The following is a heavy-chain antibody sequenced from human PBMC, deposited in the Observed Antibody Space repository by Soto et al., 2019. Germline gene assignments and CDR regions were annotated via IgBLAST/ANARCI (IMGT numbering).Heavy chain of an antibody. CDR2: IIPIFGTA. V-gene: IGHV1-69*01. Sequence: QVQLVQSGAEVKKPGSSVKVSCKASGGTFSSYAISWVRQAPGQGLEWMGGIIPIFGTANYAQKFQGRVTITADESTSTAYMELSSLRSEDTAVYYCARDREIGIFGVARYYGMDVWGQGTTVTVSS. J-gene: IGHJ6*02. CDR3: ARDREIGIFGVARYYGMDV. D-gene: IGHD3-3*01. CDR1: GGTFSSYA.